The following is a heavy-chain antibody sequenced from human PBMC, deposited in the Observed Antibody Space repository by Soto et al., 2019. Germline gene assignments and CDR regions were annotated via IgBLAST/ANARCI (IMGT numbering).Heavy chain of an antibody. CDR2: IWSDGSNK. Sequence: QVQLVESGGGVVQPGRSLRLSCAASGFTFSSYDIHWVRQAPGKGLEWVAVIWSDGSNKYYADSVKGRFTISRDNSKNTLYLQMNSLRAEDTAVYYCGRRLAVAGTFDYWGQGTLVTVAS. V-gene: IGHV3-33*01. J-gene: IGHJ4*02. CDR1: GFTFSSYD. D-gene: IGHD6-19*01. CDR3: GRRLAVAGTFDY.